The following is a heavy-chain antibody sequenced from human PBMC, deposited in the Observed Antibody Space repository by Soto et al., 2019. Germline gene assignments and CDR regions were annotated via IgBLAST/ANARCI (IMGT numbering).Heavy chain of an antibody. CDR2: ISYSGST. CDR3: ARQDSSGWYYDYYGMDV. V-gene: IGHV4-39*01. Sequence: SETLSLTCTVSGGSISSDSYYWGWIRQSPEKGLEWTASISYSGSTYYNPTLKSRLIISVDTSKSQFSLKLSSVTAADTAVYYCARQDSSGWYYDYYGMDVWGQGTTVTVSS. CDR1: GGSISSDSYY. J-gene: IGHJ6*02. D-gene: IGHD6-19*01.